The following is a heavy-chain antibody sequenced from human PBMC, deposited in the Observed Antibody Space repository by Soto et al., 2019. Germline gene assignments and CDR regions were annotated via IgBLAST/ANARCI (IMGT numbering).Heavy chain of an antibody. CDR1: GGSISSYY. V-gene: IGHV4-59*01. CDR2: IYYSGST. D-gene: IGHD1-26*01. CDR3: ARGVGIVGAATWYYGMDV. Sequence: SETLSLTCTVSGGSISSYYWSWIRQPPGKGLEWIGYIYYSGSTNYNPSLKSRVTISVDTSKNQFSLKLSSVTAADTAVYYCARGVGIVGAATWYYGMDVWGQGTTVTVYS. J-gene: IGHJ6*02.